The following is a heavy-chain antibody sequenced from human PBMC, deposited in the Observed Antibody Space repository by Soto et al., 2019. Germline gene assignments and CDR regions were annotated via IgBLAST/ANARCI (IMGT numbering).Heavy chain of an antibody. CDR2: INPDSGDT. CDR1: GYTFTDYY. J-gene: IGHJ6*02. D-gene: IGHD2-15*01. Sequence: QVQLVQSGAEVKMPGASVKVSCKASGYTFTDYYIHWVRQAPGQGLEWVGWINPDSGDTHYAQKFHGGVTLTRDSSISTAYMEVSRLKSDDTAVYFCARDPRGWCSDDTCHSSYYYDMDFWGQGTTVTVSS. V-gene: IGHV1-2*02. CDR3: ARDPRGWCSDDTCHSSYYYDMDF.